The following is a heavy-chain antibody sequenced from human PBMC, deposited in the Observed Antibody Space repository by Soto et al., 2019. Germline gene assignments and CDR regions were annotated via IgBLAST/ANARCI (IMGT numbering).Heavy chain of an antibody. V-gene: IGHV3-23*01. CDR3: APTGFDC. Sequence: EVQLSESGGGLAQPGGSLRLSCAASGITFSSYDLIWVRQAPGKGLEWVSLISGSGDITTYADSVKGRFTISRDNSKNTLYLQMNSLRAEDTAVYYCAPTGFDCWGQGTLVTVSS. D-gene: IGHD1-1*01. CDR2: ISGSGDIT. CDR1: GITFSSYD. J-gene: IGHJ4*02.